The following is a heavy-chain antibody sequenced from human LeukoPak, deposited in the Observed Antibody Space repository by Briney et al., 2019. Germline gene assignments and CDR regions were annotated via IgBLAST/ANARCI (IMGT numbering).Heavy chain of an antibody. V-gene: IGHV1-8*02. Sequence: ASVKVSCKASGYTFTSYGISWVRQATGQGLEWMGWMNPNSGNTGYAQKFQGRVTMTRNTSISTAYMELSSLRSEDTAVYYCAGEYYDSSGYNWFDPWGQGTLVTVSS. J-gene: IGHJ5*02. D-gene: IGHD3-22*01. CDR2: MNPNSGNT. CDR3: AGEYYDSSGYNWFDP. CDR1: GYTFTSYG.